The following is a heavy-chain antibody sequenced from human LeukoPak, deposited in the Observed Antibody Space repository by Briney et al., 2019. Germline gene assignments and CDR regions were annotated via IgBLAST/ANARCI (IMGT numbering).Heavy chain of an antibody. V-gene: IGHV1-2*02. Sequence: GASVKVSCKASGYTFTGYYMHWVRQAPGQGLEWMGWINPNSGGTNYVQKFQGRVTMTRDTSISTAYMELSRLRSDDTAVYYCARDKRELLKGQYFDYWGQGTLVTVSS. CDR3: ARDKRELLKGQYFDY. CDR1: GYTFTGYY. D-gene: IGHD1-26*01. J-gene: IGHJ4*02. CDR2: INPNSGGT.